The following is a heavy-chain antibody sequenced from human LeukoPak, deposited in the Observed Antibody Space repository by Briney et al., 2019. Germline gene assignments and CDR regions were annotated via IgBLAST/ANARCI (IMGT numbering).Heavy chain of an antibody. V-gene: IGHV3-74*01. CDR3: ARAPSEIGGYYPEYFRH. Sequence: GGPLRLSCAASGFTFSSYSMNWLRQAPGKGLVWVSRIKSDGRTNYAGSVKGRFTISRDNAKNTVSLQMNSLRAEDTGVYCCARAPSEIGGYYPEYFRHWGQGTLVIVSS. CDR2: IKSDGRT. D-gene: IGHD3-22*01. J-gene: IGHJ1*01. CDR1: GFTFSSYS.